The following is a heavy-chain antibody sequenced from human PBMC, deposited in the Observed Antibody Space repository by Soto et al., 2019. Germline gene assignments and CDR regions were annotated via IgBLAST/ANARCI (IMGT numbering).Heavy chain of an antibody. J-gene: IGHJ6*02. CDR1: GGTFSSYA. CDR3: ARPGFLYSSGPLAYYGMYV. V-gene: IGHV1-69*13. Sequence: GASVKVSCKASGGTFSSYAISWVRQAPGQGLEWMGGIIPIFGTANYAQKFQGRVTITADESTSTAYMELSSLRSEDTAVYYCARPGFLYSSGPLAYYGMYVWGQGTTVTVSS. D-gene: IGHD6-19*01. CDR2: IIPIFGTA.